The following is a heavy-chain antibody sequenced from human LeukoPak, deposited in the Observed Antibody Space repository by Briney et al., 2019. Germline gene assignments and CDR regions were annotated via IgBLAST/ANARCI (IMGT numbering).Heavy chain of an antibody. CDR3: ARQGPLTTAVTTRTNPFDY. V-gene: IGHV4-34*01. D-gene: IGHD4-11*01. Sequence: SETLSLTCAVYGGSFSGYYWSWIRQPPGKGLEWIGEINHSGSPNYNPSLKSRVTISIDTSKNQFSLKLNSVTAADTAVYYCARQGPLTTAVTTRTNPFDYWGQGTLVTVSS. CDR2: INHSGSP. CDR1: GGSFSGYY. J-gene: IGHJ4*02.